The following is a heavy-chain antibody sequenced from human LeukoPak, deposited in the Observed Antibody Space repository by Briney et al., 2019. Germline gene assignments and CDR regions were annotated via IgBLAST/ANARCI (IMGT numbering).Heavy chain of an antibody. CDR2: ISGSGVST. Sequence: PGGSLRLSCAASGFTFSSYAMSWVRRAPGKGLECVSVISGSGVSTNYADSVKGRFTISRDNSKNTVFLQMKSLRAEDTAVYYCARDREGIRRGAYYFDYWGQGTLVTVSS. CDR1: GFTFSSYA. V-gene: IGHV3-23*01. D-gene: IGHD3-10*01. J-gene: IGHJ4*02. CDR3: ARDREGIRRGAYYFDY.